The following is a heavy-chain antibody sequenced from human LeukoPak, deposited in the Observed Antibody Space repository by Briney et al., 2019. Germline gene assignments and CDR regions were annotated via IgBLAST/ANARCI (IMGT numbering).Heavy chain of an antibody. V-gene: IGHV3-23*01. CDR2: ISANGGET. Sequence: HTGGSLRLSCAASGFTFSIYAMNWVRQAPGKGLELVSSISANGGETHYADSVKGRFTISRDNSKNTLYLHISNPRVEDTAVYYCAKRYYDFPLDYWGQGTLVTVSS. J-gene: IGHJ4*02. D-gene: IGHD3-3*01. CDR1: GFTFSIYA. CDR3: AKRYYDFPLDY.